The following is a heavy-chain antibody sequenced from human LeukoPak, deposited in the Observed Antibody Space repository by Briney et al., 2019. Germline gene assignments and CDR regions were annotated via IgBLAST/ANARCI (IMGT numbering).Heavy chain of an antibody. Sequence: SVKVSCKASGGTFSSYAISWVRQAPGQGLEWMGGIIPIFGTANYAQKFQGRVTITTDESTSTAYMELSSLRSEDTAVYYCAIRLRVVVITGYFDYWGQGTLVTVS. CDR1: GGTFSSYA. J-gene: IGHJ4*02. D-gene: IGHD3-22*01. CDR3: AIRLRVVVITGYFDY. V-gene: IGHV1-69*05. CDR2: IIPIFGTA.